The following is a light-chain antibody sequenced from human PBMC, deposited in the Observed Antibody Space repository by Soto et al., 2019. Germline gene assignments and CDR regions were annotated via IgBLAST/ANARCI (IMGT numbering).Light chain of an antibody. V-gene: IGKV3-11*01. CDR3: QQRSNWPPIT. Sequence: EVLMTQSPATLSVSPGERATLSCWASETVATNLAWYQQKPGQAPRLLISGASTRAAGVSDRFRGSGSGTEFTLTISSLEPEDFAVYYCQQRSNWPPITFGQGTRLEIK. CDR1: ETVATN. J-gene: IGKJ5*01. CDR2: GAS.